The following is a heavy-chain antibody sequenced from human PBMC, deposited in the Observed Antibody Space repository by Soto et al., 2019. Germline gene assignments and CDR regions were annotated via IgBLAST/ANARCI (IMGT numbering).Heavy chain of an antibody. CDR2: IWYDGSNK. CDR1: GFTFSSYG. CDR3: ARQLLRGATQIKSPVDY. D-gene: IGHD5-12*01. V-gene: IGHV3-33*01. Sequence: QVQLVESGGGVVQPGRSLRLSCAASGFTFSSYGMHWVRQAPGKGLEWVAVIWYDGSNKHYADSVKGRFTISRDNSKNTLYLQMNSLRPEDTAVYYCARQLLRGATQIKSPVDYWGQGTLVTVSS. J-gene: IGHJ4*02.